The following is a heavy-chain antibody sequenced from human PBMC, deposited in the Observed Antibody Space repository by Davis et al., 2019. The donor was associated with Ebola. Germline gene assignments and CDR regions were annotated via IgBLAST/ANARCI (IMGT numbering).Heavy chain of an antibody. Sequence: ASVKVSCKASGYTFTSYGISWVRQAPGQGLEWMGWISAYNGNTNYAQKLQGRVTMTTDTSTSTAYMELRSLRSDDTAVYYCARDLHRYSSGWRTFDYWGQRTLVTVSS. J-gene: IGHJ4*02. CDR2: ISAYNGNT. CDR1: GYTFTSYG. CDR3: ARDLHRYSSGWRTFDY. D-gene: IGHD6-19*01. V-gene: IGHV1-18*01.